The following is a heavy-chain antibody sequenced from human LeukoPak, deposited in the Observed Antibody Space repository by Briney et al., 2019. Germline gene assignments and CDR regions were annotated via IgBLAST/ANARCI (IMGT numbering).Heavy chain of an antibody. CDR3: AKLKYDSSGYTSTVYFAS. V-gene: IGHV3-74*01. Sequence: PGGSLRLSCAASGFTFTSYWMHWVRQAPGQGLVWFSRINSDGSSTSYADSVKGRFTISRDNSKNTLYLQMNSLRAADTAVYYCAKLKYDSSGYTSTVYFASSGQGTPV. CDR2: INSDGSST. J-gene: IGHJ4*02. CDR1: GFTFTSYW. D-gene: IGHD3-22*01.